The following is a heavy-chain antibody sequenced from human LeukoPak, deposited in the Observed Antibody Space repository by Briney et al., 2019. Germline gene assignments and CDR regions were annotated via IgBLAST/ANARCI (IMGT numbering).Heavy chain of an antibody. CDR2: INPNSGGT. CDR3: ARDWSMTTLDY. V-gene: IGHV1-2*06. Sequence: ASVKVSCKASGYTFIGYYMHWVRQAPGQGLEWMGRINPNSGGTDYAQKFQGRVTMIRDTSISTAYLEFSSLRSDDTAAYYCARDWSMTTLDYWGQGTLVTVSS. J-gene: IGHJ4*02. D-gene: IGHD4-17*01. CDR1: GYTFIGYY.